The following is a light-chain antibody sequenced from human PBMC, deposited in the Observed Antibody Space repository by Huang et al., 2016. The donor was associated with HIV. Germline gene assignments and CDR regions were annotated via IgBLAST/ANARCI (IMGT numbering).Light chain of an antibody. J-gene: IGKJ4*01. Sequence: DIQVTQSPSSLSASVGDRVTITCRTSQRISSHLSWYQQKIGKGPKLRIYSSTVLQSGVPSRFTGSGSGTDFTLTINSLQPEDFATYYCQQTYSAPVTFGGGTRVEIK. CDR1: QRISSH. CDR3: QQTYSAPVT. V-gene: IGKV1-39*01. CDR2: SST.